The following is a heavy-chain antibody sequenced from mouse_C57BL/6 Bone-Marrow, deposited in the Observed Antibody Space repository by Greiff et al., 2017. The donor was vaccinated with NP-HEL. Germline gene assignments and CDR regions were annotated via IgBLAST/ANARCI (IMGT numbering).Heavy chain of an antibody. V-gene: IGHV5-6*02. CDR2: ISSGGSYT. D-gene: IGHD1-1*01. CDR3: ARHGYYGY. CDR1: GFTFSSYG. J-gene: IGHJ2*01. Sequence: EVMLVESGGDLVKPGGSLKLSCAASGFTFSSYGMSWVRQTPDKRLEWVATISSGGSYTYYPDSVKGRFTISRDNAKNTLYLQMSSLKSEDTAMYYCARHGYYGYWGQGTTLTVSS.